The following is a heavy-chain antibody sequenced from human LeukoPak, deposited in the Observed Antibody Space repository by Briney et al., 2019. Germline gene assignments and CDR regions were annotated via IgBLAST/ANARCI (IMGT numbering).Heavy chain of an antibody. V-gene: IGHV1-18*01. CDR3: ARGELSLSGVIITGDFDY. Sequence: ASVKVSCKASGGTFSSYGISWVRQAPGQGLEWMGWISAYNGNTNYAQKLQGRVTMTTDTSTSTAYMELRSLRSDDKAVYYCARGELSLSGVIITGDFDYWGQGTLVTVSS. J-gene: IGHJ4*02. CDR1: GGTFSSYG. CDR2: ISAYNGNT. D-gene: IGHD3-10*01.